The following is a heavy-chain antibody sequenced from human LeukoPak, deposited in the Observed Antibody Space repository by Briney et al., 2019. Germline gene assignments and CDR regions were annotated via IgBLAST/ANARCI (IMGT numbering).Heavy chain of an antibody. J-gene: IGHJ1*01. CDR3: ARYLDYGGNSRVFQH. V-gene: IGHV4-34*01. CDR2: INHGGST. Sequence: SETLSLTCTVSGGSISSYYWTWIRQPPGKGLEWIGEINHGGSTNYNPSLKSRVTISVDTSKNQFSLKLSSVTAADTAVYYCARYLDYGGNSRVFQHWGQGTLVTVSS. D-gene: IGHD4-23*01. CDR1: GGSISSYY.